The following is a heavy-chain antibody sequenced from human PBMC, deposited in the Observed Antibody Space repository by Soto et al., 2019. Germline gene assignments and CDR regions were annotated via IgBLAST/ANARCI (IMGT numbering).Heavy chain of an antibody. CDR1: IGSINSFY. Sequence: SETLSLTCTVSIGSINSFYWSWMRQPAGKGLEWIGRIHSSGTTNYNPSLKSRVTMSVDTSRNQFSLKLTSVTAADTAVYYCARDRIIGTSYSDYWGQGVLVTVSS. CDR2: IHSSGTT. V-gene: IGHV4-4*07. CDR3: ARDRIIGTSYSDY. J-gene: IGHJ4*02. D-gene: IGHD1-7*01.